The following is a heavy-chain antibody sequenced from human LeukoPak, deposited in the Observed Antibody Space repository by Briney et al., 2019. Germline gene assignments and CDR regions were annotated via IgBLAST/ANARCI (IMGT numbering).Heavy chain of an antibody. Sequence: GGSLRLSCAASGFCFSDCWMNWVRQPPGKGLEWVAKIKKDGSEKYYLYSVKGRFTISRDNAKNSLYLQMNGLSAEDMALYYCVAGWGWLPDYWGRGTLVTVSS. J-gene: IGHJ4*02. D-gene: IGHD3-16*01. V-gene: IGHV3-7*05. CDR2: IKKDGSEK. CDR3: VAGWGWLPDY. CDR1: GFCFSDCW.